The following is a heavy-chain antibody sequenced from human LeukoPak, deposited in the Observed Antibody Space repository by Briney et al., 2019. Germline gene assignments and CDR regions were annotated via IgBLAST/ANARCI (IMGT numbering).Heavy chain of an antibody. Sequence: ASVKDSCKTSGYTFSDYYIHWVRQAPGQGLEWMGRITPKSGGTSYAQRFQGRVTMTRDTSISTAYMDLSRLTSDDTAVYYCARGPSWAHNWFDPWGQGTLATVSS. CDR1: GYTFSDYY. CDR3: ARGPSWAHNWFDP. CDR2: ITPKSGGT. J-gene: IGHJ5*02. V-gene: IGHV1-2*06.